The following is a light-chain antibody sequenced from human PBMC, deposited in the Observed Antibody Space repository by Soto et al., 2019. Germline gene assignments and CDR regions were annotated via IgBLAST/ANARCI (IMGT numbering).Light chain of an antibody. V-gene: IGKV1-39*01. CDR3: QRSFSTPPT. Sequence: DIPMTQAPASLSASVGDRVTITCRASQSISSYLHWYQQKPGKAPKLLIYAASSLQSGVPSRFSGSGSGTDFTLTISSLQPEDFATYYCQRSFSTPPTFGGGTKVEIK. CDR1: QSISSY. CDR2: AAS. J-gene: IGKJ4*01.